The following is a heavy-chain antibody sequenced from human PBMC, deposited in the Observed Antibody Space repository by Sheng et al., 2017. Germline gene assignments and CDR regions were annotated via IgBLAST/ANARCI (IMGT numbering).Heavy chain of an antibody. V-gene: IGHV1-2*02. CDR2: INPNNGGT. Sequence: QVQLVQSGAEVKKPGASVKVSCKASGYTFTGSYLHWVRQVPGQGLEWMGWINPNNGGTNYAQNFQGRVTMTRDTSISTAYMDLTRLTSDDTAVYYCARAYSGFETFDYWGQGTLV. D-gene: IGHD5-12*01. CDR1: GYTFTGSY. CDR3: ARAYSGFETFDY. J-gene: IGHJ4*02.